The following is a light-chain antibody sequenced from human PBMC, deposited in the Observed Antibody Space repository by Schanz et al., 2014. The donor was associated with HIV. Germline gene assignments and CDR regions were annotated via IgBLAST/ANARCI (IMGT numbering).Light chain of an antibody. Sequence: EIVLTQSPATLSLSLGERATLSCRASQSVSGWLSWYQQKPGQAPRLLIYDASIRATGVPSRFSGSGSGTDFTLTISRLEPDDFAVYYCHHYGDSRGTFGGGTEVDI. CDR1: QSVSGWL. CDR3: HHYGDSRGT. CDR2: DAS. J-gene: IGKJ4*02. V-gene: IGKV3-20*01.